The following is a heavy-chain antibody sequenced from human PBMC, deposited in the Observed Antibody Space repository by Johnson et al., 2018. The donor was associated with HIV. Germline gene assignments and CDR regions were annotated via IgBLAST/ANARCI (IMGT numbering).Heavy chain of an antibody. V-gene: IGHV3-7*05. J-gene: IGHJ3*02. D-gene: IGHD3-22*01. Sequence: VQLVESGGGLVQPGGSLRLSCAASGFTFSSYWLSWVRQAPGKGLEWVANIKQDGSEKYYVDSVKGRFTISRYNAKNSLYLQMNSLRAEDTAVYYCARDFGGYYDSSGYYYEWCDAFDILGQGTMVTVSS. CDR2: IKQDGSEK. CDR1: GFTFSSYW. CDR3: ARDFGGYYDSSGYYYEWCDAFDI.